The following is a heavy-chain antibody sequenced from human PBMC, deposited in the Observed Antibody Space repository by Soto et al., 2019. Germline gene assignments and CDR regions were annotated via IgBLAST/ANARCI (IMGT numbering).Heavy chain of an antibody. CDR2: INWNSDNI. Sequence: GGSLRLSCAASGFIFNDYALHWVRQAPGKGLEWVSGINWNSDNIGYADSVKGRFTISRDNSKNTEYLQMNSLRAEDTAIYYCAQNYFATCYSTLRAWGQGTLVTVSS. CDR1: GFIFNDYA. J-gene: IGHJ4*02. D-gene: IGHD2-15*01. V-gene: IGHV3-9*01. CDR3: AQNYFATCYSTLRA.